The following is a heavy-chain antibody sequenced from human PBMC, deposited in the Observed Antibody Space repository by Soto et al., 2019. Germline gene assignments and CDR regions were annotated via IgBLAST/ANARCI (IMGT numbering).Heavy chain of an antibody. Sequence: PSETLSLTCTVSGGSISSGDYYWSWIRQPPGKGLEWIGYIYYSGSTYYNPSLKSRVTISVDTSKNQFSLKLSSVTAADTAVYYCARRLRGSSDFDYWGQGTLVIVSS. V-gene: IGHV4-30-4*01. D-gene: IGHD6-6*01. CDR1: GGSISSGDYY. CDR3: ARRLRGSSDFDY. J-gene: IGHJ4*02. CDR2: IYYSGST.